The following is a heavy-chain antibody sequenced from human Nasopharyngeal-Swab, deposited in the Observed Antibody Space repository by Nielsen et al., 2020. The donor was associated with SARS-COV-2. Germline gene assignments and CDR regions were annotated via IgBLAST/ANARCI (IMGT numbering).Heavy chain of an antibody. V-gene: IGHV1-3*01. Sequence: ASVKVSCKASGYTFTSYAMRWVRQAPGQRLEWMGWINAGNGNTKYSQKFQGRVTITRDTSASTAYMELSSLRSEDTAVYYCARDRNVLRYFDWLGWFDPWGQGTLVTVSS. D-gene: IGHD3-9*01. CDR2: INAGNGNT. CDR1: GYTFTSYA. J-gene: IGHJ5*02. CDR3: ARDRNVLRYFDWLGWFDP.